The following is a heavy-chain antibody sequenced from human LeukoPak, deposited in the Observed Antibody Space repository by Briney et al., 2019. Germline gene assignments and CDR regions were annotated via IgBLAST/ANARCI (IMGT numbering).Heavy chain of an antibody. J-gene: IGHJ6*03. CDR3: ARVSSGYYGSFYYYMDV. CDR1: GGSISSYY. Sequence: SETLSLTCTVSGGSISSYYWSWMRQPPGKGLEWIGYIYTSGSTNYNPSLKSRVTISVDTSKNQFSLKLSSVTAADTAVFYCARVSSGYYGSFYYYMDVWGKGTTVTVSS. D-gene: IGHD3-22*01. CDR2: IYTSGST. V-gene: IGHV4-4*09.